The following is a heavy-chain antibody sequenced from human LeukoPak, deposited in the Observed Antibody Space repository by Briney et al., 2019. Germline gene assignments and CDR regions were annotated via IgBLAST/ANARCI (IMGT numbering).Heavy chain of an antibody. CDR3: ARARITIFGVVPHGAFDI. Sequence: PSETLSLTCTVSGGSISSSSYYWGWIRQPPGKGLEWIGSIYYSGSTYYNPSLKSRVTISVDTSKNQFSLKLSSVTAADTAVYYCARARITIFGVVPHGAFDIWGQGTMVTVSS. CDR2: IYYSGST. CDR1: GGSISSSSYY. D-gene: IGHD3-3*01. J-gene: IGHJ3*02. V-gene: IGHV4-39*07.